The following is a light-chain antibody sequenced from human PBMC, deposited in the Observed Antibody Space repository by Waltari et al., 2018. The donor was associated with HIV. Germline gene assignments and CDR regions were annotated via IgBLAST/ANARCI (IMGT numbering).Light chain of an antibody. CDR2: DVS. CDR1: SSDVGRTKY. J-gene: IGLJ1*01. Sequence: QSALTQSASVSGSPGQSITISCTGTSSDVGRTKYVSWHQQYPGEAPKLIIHDVSDRPSGISNRFSGSKSGNMASLTISGLQTEDEADYYCSSYTSSSTYVFGTGTRVTVL. V-gene: IGLV2-14*03. CDR3: SSYTSSSTYV.